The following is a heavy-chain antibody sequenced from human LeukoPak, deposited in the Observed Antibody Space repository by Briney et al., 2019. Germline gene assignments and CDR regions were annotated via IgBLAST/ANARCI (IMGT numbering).Heavy chain of an antibody. CDR2: IYSGGNT. V-gene: IGHV3-53*05. J-gene: IGHJ4*02. D-gene: IGHD3-9*01. Sequence: TGGSLRLSCTVSGFTVSSNSMSWVCQAPGKGLEWVSFIYSGGNTHYSDSVKGRFTISRDNSKNTLYLQMNSLRAEDTAVYYCAKGGKYDILTGYRRSRLLGDFWGQGTLVTVSS. CDR1: GFTVSSNS. CDR3: AKGGKYDILTGYRRSRLLGDF.